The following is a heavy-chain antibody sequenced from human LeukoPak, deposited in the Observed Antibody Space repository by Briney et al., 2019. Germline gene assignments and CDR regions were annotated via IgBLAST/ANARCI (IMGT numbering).Heavy chain of an antibody. CDR1: GFTFDDYA. D-gene: IGHD3-22*01. Sequence: PGRSLRLSCAASGFTFDDYAMHWVRQAPGKGLEWVSGISWNSGSIYYADSVKGRFTISRDNAKNSLYLQMNSLRAEDTALYCCANDGRYYYDSSGYYSGMDVWGQGTTVTVSS. V-gene: IGHV3-9*01. CDR3: ANDGRYYYDSSGYYSGMDV. J-gene: IGHJ6*02. CDR2: ISWNSGSI.